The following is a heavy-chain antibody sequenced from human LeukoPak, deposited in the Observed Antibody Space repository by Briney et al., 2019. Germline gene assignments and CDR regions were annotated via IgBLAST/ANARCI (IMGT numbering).Heavy chain of an antibody. J-gene: IGHJ4*02. CDR1: GFTFSSYE. V-gene: IGHV3-48*03. D-gene: IGHD5-18*01. CDR2: ISSSGSTI. Sequence: GGSLRLSCGASGFTFSSYEMNWVRQAPGKGLEWVSYISSSGSTIYYSDSVKGRFTISRDNAKNSLYLQMNSLRAEDTAVYYCARVGYSYGLDYFDYCGQGIRVTVSS. CDR3: ARVGYSYGLDYFDY.